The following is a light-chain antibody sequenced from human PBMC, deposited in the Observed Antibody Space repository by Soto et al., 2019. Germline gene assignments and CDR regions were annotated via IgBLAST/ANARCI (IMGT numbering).Light chain of an antibody. CDR3: QQCNNSS. CDR1: QSVSSN. CDR2: GAS. J-gene: IGKJ4*01. Sequence: EIVMTQSPATLSVSPGERATLSCRASQSVSSNLAWYQQKPGQAPRLLIYGASTRATGIPARFSGSGSGTEFTLTISSLQSEDFAVYYCQQCNNSSFGGGTKV. V-gene: IGKV3-15*01.